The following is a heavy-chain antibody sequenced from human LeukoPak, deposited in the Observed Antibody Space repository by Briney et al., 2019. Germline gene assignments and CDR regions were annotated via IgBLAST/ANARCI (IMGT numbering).Heavy chain of an antibody. V-gene: IGHV3-21*01. D-gene: IGHD2-15*01. Sequence: GESLKISCKGSGYTFSNYNMNWVRQAPGRGLEWASSISSSSSYIYYADSLKGRFTISRDNAKNSLYLQVNSLRAEDTAVYFCVRGYCSGGTCYLDYWGQGTLVTVSS. CDR2: ISSSSSYI. CDR1: GYTFSNYN. CDR3: VRGYCSGGTCYLDY. J-gene: IGHJ4*02.